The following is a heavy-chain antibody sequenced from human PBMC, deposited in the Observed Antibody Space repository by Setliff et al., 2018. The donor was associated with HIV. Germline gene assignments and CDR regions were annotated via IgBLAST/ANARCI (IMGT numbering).Heavy chain of an antibody. CDR2: MNPNSGNT. Sequence: ASVKVSCKASGYTFTNYDINWVRQATGQGLEWMGWMNPNSGNTGYAQKFLGRVTMTRNTSISTAYMELRSLRSEDTAVYYCARTRKSYPPAYGLDVWGQGTTVTVSS. V-gene: IGHV1-8*02. CDR3: ARTRKSYPPAYGLDV. CDR1: GYTFTNYD. J-gene: IGHJ6*02. D-gene: IGHD6-6*01.